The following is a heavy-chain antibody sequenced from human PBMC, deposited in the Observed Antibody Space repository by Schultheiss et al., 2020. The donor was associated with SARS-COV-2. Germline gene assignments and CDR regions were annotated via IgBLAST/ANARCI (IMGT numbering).Heavy chain of an antibody. V-gene: IGHV4-30-4*01. J-gene: IGHJ6*02. CDR3: TRGTGGGMDV. CDR1: GGSISSGDYY. Sequence: SETLSLTCTVSGGSISSGDYYWNWIRQSPGKGLEWIGYIYYSGTTDYNPSLQSRVTISADTSKNDFSLKMSSVTAADTAVYYCTRGTGGGMDVWGQGTTVTVSS. D-gene: IGHD3-16*01. CDR2: IYYSGTT.